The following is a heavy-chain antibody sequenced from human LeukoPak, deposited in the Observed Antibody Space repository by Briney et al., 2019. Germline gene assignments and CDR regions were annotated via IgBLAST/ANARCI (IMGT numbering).Heavy chain of an antibody. D-gene: IGHD2-15*01. CDR2: IYSGGST. V-gene: IGHV3-66*04. Sequence: GGSLRLSCAASGFTVSSNYMSWVRQAPGKGLEWVSVIYSGGSTYYADSVKGRFTISRDNSKNTLYLQMNSLRAEDTAVYYCARLDSSYYYYYYYMDVWGKGTTVTVSS. CDR3: ARLDSSYYYYYYYMDV. CDR1: GFTVSSNY. J-gene: IGHJ6*03.